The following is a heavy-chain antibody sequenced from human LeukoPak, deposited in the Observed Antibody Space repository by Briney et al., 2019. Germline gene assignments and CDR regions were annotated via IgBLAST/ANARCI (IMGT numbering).Heavy chain of an antibody. Sequence: ASVKVSCKASGYTFTSCHMHWVRQAPGQGLEWMGIINPSGGSTNYAQKFQGRVTITADKSTSTAYMELSSLRSEDTAVYYCARVAGNWFDPWGQGTLVTVSS. V-gene: IGHV1-46*01. CDR1: GYTFTSCH. CDR2: INPSGGST. J-gene: IGHJ5*02. CDR3: ARVAGNWFDP.